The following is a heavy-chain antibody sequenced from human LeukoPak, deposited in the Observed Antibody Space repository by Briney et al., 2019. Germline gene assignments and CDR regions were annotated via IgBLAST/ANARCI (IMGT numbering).Heavy chain of an antibody. CDR2: IKQDGSEK. D-gene: IGHD3-10*01. Sequence: GGSLRLSCAASGLTFSTYWMTCVRQAPGEGLEWVANIKQDGSEKNYVDSVTGRFTISRDNAKNSLYLQMNSLRVEDTAVYYCAGGIAMVRGGDVWGKGTTVTVSS. V-gene: IGHV3-7*01. CDR3: AGGIAMVRGGDV. CDR1: GLTFSTYW. J-gene: IGHJ6*04.